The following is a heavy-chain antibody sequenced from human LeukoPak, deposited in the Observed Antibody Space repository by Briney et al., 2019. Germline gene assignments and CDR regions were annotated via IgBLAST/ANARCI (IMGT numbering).Heavy chain of an antibody. V-gene: IGHV1-46*01. J-gene: IGHJ4*02. CDR3: ARDSTLNSSGSFDY. CDR2: INPSGGRT. D-gene: IGHD6-19*01. Sequence: ASVKVSCKASGYTFTSYHMHWVRQAPGQGLEWMGIINPSGGRTSYAQKFQGRVTMTRDMSTSTVYMELSSLRSEDTAVYYCARDSTLNSSGSFDYWGQGTLATVSS. CDR1: GYTFTSYH.